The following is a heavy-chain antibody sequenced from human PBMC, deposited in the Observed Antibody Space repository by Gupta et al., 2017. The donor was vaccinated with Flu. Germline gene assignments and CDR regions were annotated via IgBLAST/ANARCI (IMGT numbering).Heavy chain of an antibody. CDR2: IKSKTDGGTT. J-gene: IGHJ3*02. V-gene: IGHV3-15*01. D-gene: IGHD3-3*01. Sequence: VRQAPGKGLEWVGRIKSKTDGGTTDYAAPVKGRFTISRDDSKNTLYLQMNSLKTEDTAVYYCTTKEYDFWSGYSGGAFDIWGQGTMVTVSS. CDR3: TTKEYDFWSGYSGGAFDI.